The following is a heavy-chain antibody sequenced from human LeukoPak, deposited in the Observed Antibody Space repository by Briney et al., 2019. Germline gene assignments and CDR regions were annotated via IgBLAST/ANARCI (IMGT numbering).Heavy chain of an antibody. CDR1: GGSISSYY. J-gene: IGHJ3*02. D-gene: IGHD1-26*01. Sequence: PSETLSLTCTVSGGSISSYYWSWIRQPPGKGLEWIGYIYYSGSTNYNPSLKSRVTISVDTSKNQFSLKLSSVTAADTAVYYCARRLVGATRQWAFDIWGQGTMVTVSS. CDR2: IYYSGST. CDR3: ARRLVGATRQWAFDI. V-gene: IGHV4-59*12.